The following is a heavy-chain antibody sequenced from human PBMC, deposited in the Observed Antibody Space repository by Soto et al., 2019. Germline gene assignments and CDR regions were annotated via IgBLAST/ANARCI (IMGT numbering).Heavy chain of an antibody. D-gene: IGHD3-22*01. Sequence: SETLSLTCTVFGGSISSYYWSWIRQPPGKGLECIGYIYYGGSTYYNPSLQSRVTMSVDRSRNQFSLKLNSVTAADTAVYYCARVRREYDNSGPVDYWGQGTLVTVSS. CDR2: IYYGGST. J-gene: IGHJ4*02. CDR3: ARVRREYDNSGPVDY. CDR1: GGSISSYY. V-gene: IGHV4-59*12.